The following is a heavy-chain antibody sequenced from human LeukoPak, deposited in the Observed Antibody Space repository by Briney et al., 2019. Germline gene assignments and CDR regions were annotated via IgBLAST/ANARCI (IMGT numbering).Heavy chain of an antibody. CDR2: IYSGGST. Sequence: GGSLRLSCAASGFTVSSNYMSWVRQAPGKGLEWVSVIYSGGSTYYADSVKGRFAISRDTSKNTLYLQMNSLRAEDTAVYYCAASRYGDYAAHYFDYWGQGTLVTVSS. D-gene: IGHD4-17*01. CDR1: GFTVSSNY. CDR3: AASRYGDYAAHYFDY. V-gene: IGHV3-66*02. J-gene: IGHJ4*02.